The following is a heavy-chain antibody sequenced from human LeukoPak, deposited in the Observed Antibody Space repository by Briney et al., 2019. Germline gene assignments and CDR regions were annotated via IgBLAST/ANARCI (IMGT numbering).Heavy chain of an antibody. CDR3: ARGDDYYYDTSGYYY. D-gene: IGHD3-22*01. J-gene: IGHJ4*02. CDR1: GFDFSSNW. Sequence: GGSLRLSCAASGFDFSSNWMHWVRQAPGKGLEWVSTISGSGDSTYYADSVKGRFTISRDNAKNTLYLQVNSLRAEDTAVYYCARGDDYYYDTSGYYYWGQGTLVTVSS. CDR2: ISGSGDST. V-gene: IGHV3-74*01.